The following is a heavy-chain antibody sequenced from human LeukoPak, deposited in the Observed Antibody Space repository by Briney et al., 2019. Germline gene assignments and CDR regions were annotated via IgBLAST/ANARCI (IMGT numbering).Heavy chain of an antibody. CDR3: ARSGSYGDYIYFDC. Sequence: VASVKVSCKASGYTFTGYYMHWVRQAPGQGLEWMGWINPNSGGTNYAQKFQGRVTMTRDTSISTAYMELSRLRSDDTAVYYCARSGSYGDYIYFDCWGQGTLVTVSS. CDR2: INPNSGGT. CDR1: GYTFTGYY. V-gene: IGHV1-2*02. D-gene: IGHD4-17*01. J-gene: IGHJ4*02.